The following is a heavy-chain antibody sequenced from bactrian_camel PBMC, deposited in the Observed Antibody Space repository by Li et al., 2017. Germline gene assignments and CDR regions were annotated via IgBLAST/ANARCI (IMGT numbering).Heavy chain of an antibody. D-gene: IGHD2*01. CDR2: LDSDGTT. J-gene: IGHJ4*01. V-gene: IGHV3S1*01. Sequence: HVQLVESGGGSVQAGGSLRLSCAASGYTYISYCMAWFRQAPGKEREGVAHLDSDGTTNYADSVKGRFTISEDNAKNTVYLQMNSLKSEDTALYYCARGLWYYTHWGAGTQVTVS. CDR3: ARGLWYYTH. CDR1: GYTYISYC.